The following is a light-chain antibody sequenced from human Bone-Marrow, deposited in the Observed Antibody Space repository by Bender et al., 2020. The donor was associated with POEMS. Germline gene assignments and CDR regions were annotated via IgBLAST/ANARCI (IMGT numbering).Light chain of an antibody. Sequence: SYELTQPPSVSVSPGHTARITCSGDTLAKQYAYWYQHKPGQAPVLVIYKDNERPSGIPERFSGSSSGTTVTLTISGVRAEDEADYYCQSVDSSGSDYVIFGGGTKLTVL. CDR1: TLAKQY. V-gene: IGLV3-25*03. J-gene: IGLJ2*01. CDR3: QSVDSSGSDYVI. CDR2: KDN.